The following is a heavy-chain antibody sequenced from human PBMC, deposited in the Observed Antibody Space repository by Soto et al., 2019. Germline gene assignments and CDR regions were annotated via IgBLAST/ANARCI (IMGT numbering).Heavy chain of an antibody. CDR1: GDSVSSNSAA. Sequence: PSQTLSLTCAISGDSVSSNSAAWNWIKQSPSRGLEWLGRTYYRSKWYNDYAVSVKSRITINPDTSKNQFSLQLNSVTPEDTAVYYCARDNQNYYGSGSYGGMDVCGQGTTVTVS. CDR3: ARDNQNYYGSGSYGGMDV. J-gene: IGHJ6*02. V-gene: IGHV6-1*01. CDR2: TYYRSKWYN. D-gene: IGHD3-10*01.